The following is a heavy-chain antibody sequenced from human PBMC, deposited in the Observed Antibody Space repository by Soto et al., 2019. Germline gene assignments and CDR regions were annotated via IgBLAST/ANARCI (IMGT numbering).Heavy chain of an antibody. CDR1: GGSFSHYA. CDR3: ARGATVTREYFYGMDV. Sequence: VASVKVSCKTSGGSFSHYAISWVRQAPGQGLEWMGAIIPMFGTANYAQMFQGRVTITADESTNTAYMEVSSLRSEDSAVYYCARGATVTREYFYGMDVWGQGTTVTVSS. CDR2: IIPMFGTA. V-gene: IGHV1-69*13. J-gene: IGHJ6*02. D-gene: IGHD4-4*01.